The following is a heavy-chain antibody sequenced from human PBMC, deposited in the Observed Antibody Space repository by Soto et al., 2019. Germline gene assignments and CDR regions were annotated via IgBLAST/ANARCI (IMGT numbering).Heavy chain of an antibody. Sequence: SETLSLICTVSGGSVSSGSYYWSWIRQPPGKGLELIGYIYYSGSTNYNPSLKSRVTISVDTSKNQFSLKLSSVTAADTAVYYCASVTRTCISTSCYRYYYGMDVWGQGTTVTVSS. CDR3: ASVTRTCISTSCYRYYYGMDV. CDR2: IYYSGST. J-gene: IGHJ6*02. CDR1: GGSVSSGSYY. V-gene: IGHV4-61*01. D-gene: IGHD2-2*02.